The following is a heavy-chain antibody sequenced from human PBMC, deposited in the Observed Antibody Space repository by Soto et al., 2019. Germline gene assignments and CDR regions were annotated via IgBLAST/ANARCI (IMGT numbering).Heavy chain of an antibody. J-gene: IGHJ6*02. V-gene: IGHV1-18*01. Sequence: QVQLVQSGDEVKKPGASVKVSCKASGYIFVNYGIAWVRQAPGQGLEWMGWISPYTGNTHSATKVQGRLTMTTDTSSSTAYMDLGSLTSDDTAVYYCVMVDNYVTPTPQDVWGPGTTVTVSS. D-gene: IGHD3-16*01. CDR1: GYIFVNYG. CDR3: VMVDNYVTPTPQDV. CDR2: ISPYTGNT.